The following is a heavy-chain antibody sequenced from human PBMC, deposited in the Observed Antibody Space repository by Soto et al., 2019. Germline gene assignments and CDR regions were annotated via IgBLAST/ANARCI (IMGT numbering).Heavy chain of an antibody. CDR1: GFTFSSYA. V-gene: IGHV3-30-3*01. Sequence: VGSLRLSCAASGFTFSSYAMRWVRQAPGKGLEWVAVISYDGSNKYYADSVKGRFTISRDNSKNTLYLQMNSLRAEDTAVYYCARDPALNYDFWSGYKFDYWGQGTLVTVSS. D-gene: IGHD3-3*01. CDR2: ISYDGSNK. J-gene: IGHJ4*02. CDR3: ARDPALNYDFWSGYKFDY.